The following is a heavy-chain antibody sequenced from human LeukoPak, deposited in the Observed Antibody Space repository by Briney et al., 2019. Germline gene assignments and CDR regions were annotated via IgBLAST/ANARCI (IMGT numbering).Heavy chain of an antibody. Sequence: GGSLRLSCVASGFTFSSYGMTWVRQAPGKGLEWVSAVSGSGGSTYNADSVKGRFTISRDNSKNTLYLQMNSLRADDTAVYYCAKDAVGVAVALHWGQGTLVTVSS. CDR3: AKDAVGVAVALH. D-gene: IGHD6-19*01. CDR1: GFTFSSYG. CDR2: VSGSGGST. V-gene: IGHV3-23*01. J-gene: IGHJ4*02.